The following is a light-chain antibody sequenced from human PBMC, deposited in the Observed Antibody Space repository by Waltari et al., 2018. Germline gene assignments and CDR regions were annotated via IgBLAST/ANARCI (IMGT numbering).Light chain of an antibody. V-gene: IGLV3-1*01. J-gene: IGLJ2*01. CDR3: QAWDTITGGV. CDR2: QST. CDR1: NMGDKF. Sequence: SYELTQPPSVSVSPGQTASITCPGHNMGDKFACWYQQKPGQSPVLVIYQSTKRPSGIPERFSGSNSGNTATLTISGTQAMDEADYYCQAWDTITGGVFGGGTKLTVL.